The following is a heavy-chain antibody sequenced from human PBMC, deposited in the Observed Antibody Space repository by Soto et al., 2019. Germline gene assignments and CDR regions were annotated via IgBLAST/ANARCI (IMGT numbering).Heavy chain of an antibody. Sequence: PGESLKISCKGSGYSFTSYWIGWVRQMPGKGLEWMGIIYPGDSDTRYSPSFQGQVTISADKSISTAYLQWSSLKASDTAMYYCARTVGPLAVAVVVPAAIDGKYYYGMDVWGQGTTVTVSS. J-gene: IGHJ6*02. CDR2: IYPGDSDT. CDR3: ARTVGPLAVAVVVPAAIDGKYYYGMDV. V-gene: IGHV5-51*01. D-gene: IGHD2-2*01. CDR1: GYSFTSYW.